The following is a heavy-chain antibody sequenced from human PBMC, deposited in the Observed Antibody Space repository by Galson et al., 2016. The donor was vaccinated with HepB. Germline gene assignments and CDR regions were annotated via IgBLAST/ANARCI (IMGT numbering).Heavy chain of an antibody. V-gene: IGHV3-49*03. J-gene: IGHJ6*02. CDR3: CRDLGWQIAYGMDV. CDR1: GFTFGDYG. D-gene: IGHD3/OR15-3a*01. Sequence: SLRLSCAASGFTFGDYGVSWFRQAPGKGLEWVGCIRSKARGGLIEYAASVKGRVTISRDDFKSIAYLQMNSLKTDDTAVYYCCRDLGWQIAYGMDVWGQGTTVTVSS. CDR2: IRSKARGGLI.